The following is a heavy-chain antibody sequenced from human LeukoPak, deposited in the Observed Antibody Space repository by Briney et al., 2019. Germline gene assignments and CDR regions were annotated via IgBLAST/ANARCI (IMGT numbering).Heavy chain of an antibody. J-gene: IGHJ4*02. CDR2: FSGSGGST. Sequence: GGSLRLSCAASGFTFSSYAMSWVRQAPGKGLEWVSAFSGSGGSTYYADSVKGRFTISRDNSKNTLYLQMNSLRAEDTAVYYCATSGLSRFGFWGQGTLVTVSS. CDR3: ATSGLSRFGF. CDR1: GFTFSSYA. V-gene: IGHV3-23*01. D-gene: IGHD2/OR15-2a*01.